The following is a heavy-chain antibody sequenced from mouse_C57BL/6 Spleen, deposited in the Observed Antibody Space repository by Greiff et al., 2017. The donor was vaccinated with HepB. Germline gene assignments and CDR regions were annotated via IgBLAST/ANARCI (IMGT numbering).Heavy chain of an antibody. V-gene: IGHV5-4*01. Sequence: EVQRVESGGGLVKPGGSLKLSCAASGFTFSSYAMSWVRQTPEKRLEWVATISDGGSYTYYPDNVKGRFTISRDNSKNILYLQMSHLKSEDTAMYYCARDSISPNGYFDVWGTGTTVTVSS. CDR1: GFTFSSYA. D-gene: IGHD2-10*02. CDR2: ISDGGSYT. J-gene: IGHJ1*03. CDR3: ARDSISPNGYFDV.